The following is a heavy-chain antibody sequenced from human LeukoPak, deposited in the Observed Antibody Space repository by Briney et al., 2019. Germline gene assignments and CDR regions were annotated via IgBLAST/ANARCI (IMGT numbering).Heavy chain of an antibody. V-gene: IGHV3-48*04. CDR3: ARDLLWFGTYYYYYGMDV. D-gene: IGHD3-10*01. Sequence: GGSLRLSCAASGVTFSNNWMSWVRQAPGKGLEWVSYISSSGSTIYYADSVKGRFTISRDNAKNSLYLQMNSLRAEDTAVYYCARDLLWFGTYYYYYGMDVWGQGTTVTVSS. CDR2: ISSSGSTI. CDR1: GVTFSNNW. J-gene: IGHJ6*02.